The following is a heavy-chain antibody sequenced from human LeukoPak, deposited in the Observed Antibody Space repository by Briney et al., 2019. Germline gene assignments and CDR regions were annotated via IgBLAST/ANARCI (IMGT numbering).Heavy chain of an antibody. J-gene: IGHJ4*02. CDR2: INWNGGST. CDR3: ARALYDSSGYDSSY. D-gene: IGHD3-22*01. CDR1: GFTFDDYG. V-gene: IGHV3-20*04. Sequence: GGSLRLSCAASGFTFDDYGMSWVRQAPGKGLEWVSGINWNGGSTGYADSVEGRFTISRDNAKNSLYLQMNSLRAEDTALYYCARALYDSSGYDSSYWGQGTLVTVSS.